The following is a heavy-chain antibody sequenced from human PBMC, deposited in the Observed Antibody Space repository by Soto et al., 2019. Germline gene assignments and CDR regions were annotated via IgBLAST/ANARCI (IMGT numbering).Heavy chain of an antibody. CDR2: ISGIGGST. J-gene: IGHJ1*01. D-gene: IGHD2-15*01. V-gene: IGHV3-23*01. CDR1: GFTFSNHA. Sequence: SLRLSCAASGFTFSNHAMSWVRQAPGKGLHWVSAISGIGGSTYYADSLKGRFTISTDNSEKTLYLQMNSMRPAHTPGPYCAKDAGLGVGPATLAEYLQQWGQGTLVAASS. CDR3: AKDAGLGVGPATLAEYLQQ.